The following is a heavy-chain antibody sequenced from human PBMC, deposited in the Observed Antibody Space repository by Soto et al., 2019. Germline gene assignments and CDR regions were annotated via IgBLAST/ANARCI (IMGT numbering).Heavy chain of an antibody. CDR3: ARDNSETYYYDSSGYHPIGGDYYYGMDV. Sequence: ASVKGSCKASGYTFTGDGISWVRQAPGQGLEWMGWISAYNGNTNYAQKLQGRVTMTTDTSTSTAYMELRSLRSDDTAVYYCARDNSETYYYDSSGYHPIGGDYYYGMDVWGQGTTVTVSS. D-gene: IGHD3-22*01. CDR1: GYTFTGDG. J-gene: IGHJ6*02. V-gene: IGHV1-18*04. CDR2: ISAYNGNT.